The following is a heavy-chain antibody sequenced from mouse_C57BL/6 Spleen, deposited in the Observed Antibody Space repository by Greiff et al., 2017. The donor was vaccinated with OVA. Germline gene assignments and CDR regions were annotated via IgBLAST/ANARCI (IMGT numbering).Heavy chain of an antibody. CDR2: IYPRDGST. J-gene: IGHJ2*01. V-gene: IGHV1-85*01. CDR3: ARCNTRSTTVVATPFFDY. D-gene: IGHD1-1*01. Sequence: QVQLQQSGPELVKPGASVKLSCKASGYTFTSYDINWVKQRPGQGLEWIGWIYPRDGSTKYNEEFKGKATLTVDTSSSTAYLELPSLTSEDSAFYDCARCNTRSTTVVATPFFDYWGQGTTLTVSS. CDR1: GYTFTSYD.